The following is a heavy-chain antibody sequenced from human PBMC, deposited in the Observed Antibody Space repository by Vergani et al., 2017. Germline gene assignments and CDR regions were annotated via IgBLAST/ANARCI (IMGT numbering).Heavy chain of an antibody. J-gene: IGHJ3*02. V-gene: IGHV1-46*03. CDR1: GYTFTSYY. Sequence: QVQLVQSGAEVKKPGASVKVSCKASGYTFTSYYMHWVRQAPGQGLEWMGIINPSGGSTNYAQKFQGRVTLTRDTSTSTVYMEQSSLRSEDTAVYYCARGRYYYVSSGYYAFDIWGQGTMVTVSS. CDR3: ARGRYYYVSSGYYAFDI. D-gene: IGHD3-22*01. CDR2: INPSGGST.